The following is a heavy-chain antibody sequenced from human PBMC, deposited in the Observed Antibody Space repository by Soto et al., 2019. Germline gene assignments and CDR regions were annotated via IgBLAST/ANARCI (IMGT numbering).Heavy chain of an antibody. V-gene: IGHV5-51*01. CDR1: GYTFTTYW. J-gene: IGHJ4*02. CDR2: IYPGDSDT. Sequence: GESLKISCKGSGYTFTTYWIGWVRQVPGKGLEWMGIIYPGDSDTKYSPSFEGQVTISADKSIRTAYLQWSSLKASDAALYYCARRAYSTEDLDYWGQGTPVTVSS. D-gene: IGHD6-13*01. CDR3: ARRAYSTEDLDY.